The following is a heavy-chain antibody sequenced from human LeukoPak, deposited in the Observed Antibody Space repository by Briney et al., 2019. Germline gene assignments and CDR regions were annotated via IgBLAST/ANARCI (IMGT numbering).Heavy chain of an antibody. V-gene: IGHV3-30*02. J-gene: IGHJ4*02. CDR1: GFIFSSYG. CDR3: AKVRWDNSGWYYLDT. CDR2: IRYDGSNK. D-gene: IGHD6-19*01. Sequence: GGSLRLSCAASGFIFSSYGMHWARQAPGKGLGWVAFIRYDGSNKYYADSVKARFTISRDNSKNTLYLQMNSLRAEDTAVYYCAKVRWDNSGWYYLDTWGQGTLVTVSS.